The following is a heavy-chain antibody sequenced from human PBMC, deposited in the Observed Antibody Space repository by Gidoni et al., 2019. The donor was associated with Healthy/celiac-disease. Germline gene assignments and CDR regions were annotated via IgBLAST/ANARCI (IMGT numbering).Heavy chain of an antibody. V-gene: IGHV1-45*02. D-gene: IGHD3-10*01. CDR3: ARWSSYDAFDI. CDR2: IPTFNGNT. Sequence: QMQLVQSGAEVKKTGSSVKGSCKASGYTFTYRYLHWVIQAPGKALEWMGWIPTFNGNTNYAQKFQDRVTITRDRSMSTAYMELSSLRSEDTAMYYCARWSSYDAFDIWGQGTMVTVSS. J-gene: IGHJ3*02. CDR1: GYTFTYRY.